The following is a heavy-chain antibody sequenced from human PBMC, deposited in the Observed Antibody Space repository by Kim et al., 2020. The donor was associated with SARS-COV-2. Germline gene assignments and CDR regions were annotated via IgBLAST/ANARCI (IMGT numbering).Heavy chain of an antibody. CDR3: AREGIKQWLARVDYYYNGMDV. J-gene: IGHJ6*02. CDR1: GYTFTSYG. D-gene: IGHD6-19*01. Sequence: ASVKVSCKASGYTFTSYGISWVRQAPGQGLEWMGWISAYNGNTNYAQKLQGRVTMTTDTSTSTAYMELRSLRSDDTAVYYCAREGIKQWLARVDYYYNGMDVWGQGTTLTVSS. V-gene: IGHV1-18*04. CDR2: ISAYNGNT.